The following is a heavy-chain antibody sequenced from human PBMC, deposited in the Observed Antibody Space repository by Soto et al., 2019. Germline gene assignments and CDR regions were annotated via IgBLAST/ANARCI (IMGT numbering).Heavy chain of an antibody. CDR3: ARELQGSYDILTGYYMVDAFDI. V-gene: IGHV1-69*13. Sequence: SVKVSCKASGGTFSSYAISWVRQAPGQGLEWMGGIIPIFGTANYAQKFQGRVTITADESTSTAYMELSSLRSEDTAVYYCARELQGSYDILTGYYMVDAFDIWGQGTTVTVSS. CDR1: GGTFSSYA. J-gene: IGHJ3*02. D-gene: IGHD3-9*01. CDR2: IIPIFGTA.